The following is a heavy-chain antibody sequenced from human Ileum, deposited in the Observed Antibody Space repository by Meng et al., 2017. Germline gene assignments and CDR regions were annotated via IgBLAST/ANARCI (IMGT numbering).Heavy chain of an antibody. CDR2: NYTSGSA. Sequence: SETLSLTCTVSGGSISSGTYYWSWIRQPAGKGLEWIERNYTSGSANYNPSLKSRVTISVDTSKNQFSLKLSSVTAADTAIYYCANCRCGGCSYFDYWGQGTLVTVSS. J-gene: IGHJ4*02. V-gene: IGHV4-61*02. D-gene: IGHD2-15*01. CDR1: GGSISSGTYY. CDR3: ANCRCGGCSYFDY.